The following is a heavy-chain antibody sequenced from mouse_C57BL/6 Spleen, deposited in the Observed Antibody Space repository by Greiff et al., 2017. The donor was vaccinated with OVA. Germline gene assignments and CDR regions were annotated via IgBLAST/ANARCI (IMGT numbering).Heavy chain of an antibody. J-gene: IGHJ4*01. Sequence: QVQLQQPGAELVKPGASVKLSCKASGYTFTSYWMHWVKQRPGQGLEWIGMIHPNSGSTNYNEKFKSKATLTVDKSSSTAYMQLSSLTSEDSAVDYCARFNYYGSSYAMDYWGQGTSLTVSS. CDR1: GYTFTSYW. D-gene: IGHD1-1*01. V-gene: IGHV1-64*01. CDR2: IHPNSGST. CDR3: ARFNYYGSSYAMDY.